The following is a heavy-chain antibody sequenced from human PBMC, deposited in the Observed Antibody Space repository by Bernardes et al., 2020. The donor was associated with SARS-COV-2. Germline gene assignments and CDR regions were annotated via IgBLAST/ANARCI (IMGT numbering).Heavy chain of an antibody. CDR1: GFTCSNYW. CDR3: ARDNLRRGDY. J-gene: IGHJ4*02. Sequence: GGSLRLSCAASGFTCSNYWLSWVRQAPGKGLEWVANINRDGSEKYYVDSVKGRFTISRDNAKNSVYLQMNSLRAEDTAVYYCARDNLRRGDYWGQGTLVTVSS. CDR2: INRDGSEK. V-gene: IGHV3-7*03. D-gene: IGHD4-17*01.